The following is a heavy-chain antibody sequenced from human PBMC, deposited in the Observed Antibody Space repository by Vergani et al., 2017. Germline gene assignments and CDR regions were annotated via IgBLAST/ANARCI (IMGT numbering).Heavy chain of an antibody. CDR3: VRDAINYDVLTGYYIGLDS. Sequence: QVQLHESGPGLVQPAETLSLTCVVSNSSINSNYYWGWIRQSPGKRLEWIGSVSHSGSTFSNPSLKSRVTISVDKSKKLISLILNSVTAADTAVYYCVRDAINYDVLTGYYIGLDSWGQGTLVTVSS. D-gene: IGHD3-9*01. CDR2: VSHSGST. V-gene: IGHV4-38-2*01. J-gene: IGHJ4*02. CDR1: NSSINSNYY.